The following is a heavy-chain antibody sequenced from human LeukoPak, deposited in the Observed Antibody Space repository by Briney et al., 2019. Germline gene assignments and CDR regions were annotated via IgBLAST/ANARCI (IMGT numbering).Heavy chain of an antibody. CDR2: ISWNSGSI. CDR1: GFTFDDYA. D-gene: IGHD3-9*01. CDR3: AKAARYCDWGGINWFDP. J-gene: IGHJ5*02. V-gene: IGHV3-9*01. Sequence: GGSLRLSCAASGFTFDDYAMHWVRQAPGKGLEWVSGISWNSGSIGYADSVKGRFTISRDNAKNSLYLQMNSLRAEDTALYYCAKAARYCDWGGINWFDPWGQGTLVTVSS.